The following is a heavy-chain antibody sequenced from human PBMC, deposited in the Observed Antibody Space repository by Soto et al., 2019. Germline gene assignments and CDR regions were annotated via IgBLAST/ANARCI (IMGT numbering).Heavy chain of an antibody. D-gene: IGHD1-20*01. Sequence: QVQLQESGPGLVKPSQTLSLTCTVSGGSISSGGYYWSWIRQHPGKGLEWIGYIYYSGSTYYNPSLKGRVTIXVXPXXNQFSLKLSSVTAADTAVYYCARGHDPIVNYSFDYWGQGTLVTVSS. CDR1: GGSISSGGYY. CDR2: IYYSGST. CDR3: ARGHDPIVNYSFDY. J-gene: IGHJ4*02. V-gene: IGHV4-31*03.